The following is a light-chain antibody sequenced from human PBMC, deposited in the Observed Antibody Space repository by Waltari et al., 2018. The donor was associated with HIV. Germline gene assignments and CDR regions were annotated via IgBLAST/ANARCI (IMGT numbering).Light chain of an antibody. CDR2: NVH. Sequence: QSALTQPRSASGSPAQSFTFPCAGITFALSDYNSVPLYQQRPGLALKPIPYNVHERPSGVPNRFSGSKSANTASLPISGLQAEDEATYFCCSYAGTYTWVFGGGTNLTV. J-gene: IGLJ3*02. CDR3: CSYAGTYTWV. V-gene: IGLV2-11*01. CDR1: TFALSDYNS.